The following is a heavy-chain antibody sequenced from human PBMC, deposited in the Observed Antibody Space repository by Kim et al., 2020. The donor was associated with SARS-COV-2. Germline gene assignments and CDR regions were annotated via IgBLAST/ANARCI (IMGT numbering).Heavy chain of an antibody. Sequence: GGSLRLSCAASGFTFDDYAMHWVRQAPGKGLEWVSGISWNSGSIGYADSVKGRFTISRDNAKNSLYLQMNSLRAEDTALYYCAKDTSMGSLAAAGPNDA. D-gene: IGHD6-13*01. V-gene: IGHV3-9*01. J-gene: IGHJ3*01. CDR3: AKDTSMGSLAAAGPNDA. CDR2: ISWNSGSI. CDR1: GFTFDDYA.